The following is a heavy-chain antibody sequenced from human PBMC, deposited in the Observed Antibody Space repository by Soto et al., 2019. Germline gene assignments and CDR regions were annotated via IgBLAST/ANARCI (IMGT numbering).Heavy chain of an antibody. V-gene: IGHV1-3*01. CDR1: GYTFTSYA. CDR2: INAGNGNT. Sequence: GASVKVSCKASGYTFTSYAMYWVRQAPGQRLEWMGWINAGNGNTKYSQKFQGRVTITRDTSASTAYMELSSLRSEDTAVYYCARDYQELGYLDYWGQGTLVTVSS. D-gene: IGHD7-27*01. J-gene: IGHJ4*02. CDR3: ARDYQELGYLDY.